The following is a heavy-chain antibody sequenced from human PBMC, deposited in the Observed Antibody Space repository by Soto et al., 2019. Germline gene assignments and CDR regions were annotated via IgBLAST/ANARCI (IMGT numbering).Heavy chain of an antibody. J-gene: IGHJ4*02. CDR2: INPSGGST. V-gene: IGHV1-46*01. Sequence: GASVKVSCKASGYTFTSYYMHWVRQVPGPGLEWMGIINPSGGSTSYAQKFQGRVTMTRDTSTSTVYMELSSLRSEDTAVYYCARDSGLSGTAMVLGIDYWGQGTLVTVSS. D-gene: IGHD5-18*01. CDR1: GYTFTSYY. CDR3: ARDSGLSGTAMVLGIDY.